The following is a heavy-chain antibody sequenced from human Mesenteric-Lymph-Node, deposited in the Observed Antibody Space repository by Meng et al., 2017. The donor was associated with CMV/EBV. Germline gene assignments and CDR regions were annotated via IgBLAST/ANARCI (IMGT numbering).Heavy chain of an antibody. V-gene: IGHV1-8*01. CDR2: MNSNSGNT. J-gene: IGHJ6*02. D-gene: IGHD6-19*01. CDR3: ARGRYSSGWYRYGMDV. Sequence: ASVKVSCKASGYTFINHDINWVRQAAGQGLEWMGWMNSNSGNTGYAQKFQGRVTMTRNTSISTAYMELSSLRSEDTAVYYCARGRYSSGWYRYGMDVWGQGTTVTVSS. CDR1: GYTFINHD.